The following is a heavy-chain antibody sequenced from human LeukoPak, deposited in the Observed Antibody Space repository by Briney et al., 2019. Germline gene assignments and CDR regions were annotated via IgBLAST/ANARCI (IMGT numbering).Heavy chain of an antibody. CDR1: GFTFSNYA. J-gene: IGHJ3*02. CDR2: ISGSGGST. Sequence: PGGSLRLSCAASGFTFSNYAMSWVRQAPGKGLEWVSAISGSGGSTYYADSVKGRLTISRDNSKNTLYLQMNSLRAEDTAVYYCARYSGSYHDAFDIWGQGTMVTVSS. D-gene: IGHD1-26*01. V-gene: IGHV3-23*01. CDR3: ARYSGSYHDAFDI.